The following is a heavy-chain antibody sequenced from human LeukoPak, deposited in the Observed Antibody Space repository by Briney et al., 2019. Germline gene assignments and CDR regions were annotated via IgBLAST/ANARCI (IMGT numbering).Heavy chain of an antibody. D-gene: IGHD3-10*01. CDR1: GYTFTSYD. Sequence: ASVKVSCKASGYTFTSYDINWVRQATGQGLEWMGWMNPNSGNTGYAQKFQGRVTITRNTSISTAYMELSSLRSEDTAVYYCARAITMVRGVIGWYYYYYMDVWGKGTTVTVSS. V-gene: IGHV1-8*03. CDR2: MNPNSGNT. J-gene: IGHJ6*03. CDR3: ARAITMVRGVIGWYYYYYMDV.